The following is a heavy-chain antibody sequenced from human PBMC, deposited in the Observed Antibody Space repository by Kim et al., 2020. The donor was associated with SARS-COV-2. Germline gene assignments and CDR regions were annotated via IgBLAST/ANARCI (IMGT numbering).Heavy chain of an antibody. CDR1: GGSISSYY. CDR2: IYYSGST. CDR3: ARARGYSYGLDFDY. J-gene: IGHJ4*02. Sequence: SETLSLTCTVSGGSISSYYWSWIRQPPGKGLEWIGYIYYSGSTNYNPSLKSRVTISVDTSKNQFSLKLSSVTAADTAVYYCARARGYSYGLDFDYWGQGTLVTVS. V-gene: IGHV4-59*01. D-gene: IGHD5-18*01.